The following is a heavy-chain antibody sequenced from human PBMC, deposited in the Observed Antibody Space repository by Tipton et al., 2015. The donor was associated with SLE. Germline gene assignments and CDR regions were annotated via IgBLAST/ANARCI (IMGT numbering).Heavy chain of an antibody. V-gene: IGHV4-61*09. Sequence: TLSLTCTVSGASVNSGDYFWTWLRQPAEKGLGWLGHAYTTGDTNYNPPLKSRVTILVDTSKNQFSLKLTSVTAADTAVYYWASRLGNYDILTGYSENYYFDLWGRGTLVTVSS. CDR2: AYTTGDT. J-gene: IGHJ2*01. CDR3: ASRLGNYDILTGYSENYYFDL. CDR1: GASVNSGDYF. D-gene: IGHD3-9*01.